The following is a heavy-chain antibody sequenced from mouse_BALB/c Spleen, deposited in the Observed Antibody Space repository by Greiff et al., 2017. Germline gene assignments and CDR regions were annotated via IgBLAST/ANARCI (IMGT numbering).Heavy chain of an antibody. D-gene: IGHD2-4*01. CDR3: ARDRDDYDDWYFDV. V-gene: IGHV1-14*01. Sequence: EVQLQQSGPELVKPGASVKMSCKASGYTFTSYVMHWVKQKPGQGLEWIGYINPYNDGTKYNEKFKGKATLTSDKSSSTAYMELSSLTSEDSAVYYCARDRDDYDDWYFDVWGAGTTVTVSS. CDR1: GYTFTSYV. J-gene: IGHJ1*01. CDR2: INPYNDGT.